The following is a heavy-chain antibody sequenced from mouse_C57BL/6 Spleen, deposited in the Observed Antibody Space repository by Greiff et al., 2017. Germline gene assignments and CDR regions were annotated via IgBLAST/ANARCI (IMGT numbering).Heavy chain of an antibody. D-gene: IGHD2-5*01. Sequence: VQLQQPGAELVKPGASVKMSCKASGYTFTSYWITWVKQRPGQGLEWIGRIDPEDGETKYAPKFQGKATITADTSSNTAYLQLSSLTSEDTAVYYCARNNYSNYVDYAMDYWGQGTSVTVSS. CDR3: ARNNYSNYVDYAMDY. J-gene: IGHJ4*01. CDR1: GYTFTSYW. V-gene: IGHV14-2*01. CDR2: IDPEDGET.